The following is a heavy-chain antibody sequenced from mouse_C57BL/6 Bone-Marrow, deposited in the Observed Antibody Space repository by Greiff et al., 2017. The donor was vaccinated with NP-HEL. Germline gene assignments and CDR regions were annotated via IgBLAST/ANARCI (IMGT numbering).Heavy chain of an antibody. J-gene: IGHJ2*01. D-gene: IGHD2-3*01. V-gene: IGHV2-2*01. CDR1: GFSLTSYG. CDR3: ARNLYDGYYFDY. CDR2: IWSGGST. Sequence: VHLVESGPGLVQPSQSLSITCTVSGFSLTSYGVHWVRQSPGKGLEWLGVIWSGGSTDYNAAFISRLSISKDNSKSQVFFKMNSLQADDTAIYYCARNLYDGYYFDYLGQGTTLTVSS.